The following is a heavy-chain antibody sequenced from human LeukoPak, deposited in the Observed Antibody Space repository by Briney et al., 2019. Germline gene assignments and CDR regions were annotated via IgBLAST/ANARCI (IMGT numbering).Heavy chain of an antibody. J-gene: IGHJ4*02. D-gene: IGHD3-10*01. Sequence: GGSLRLSCAASVFTFSSYAMNWVRQAPGKGLEWVSAISSSGGGTYYSDSVKGRFTISRDNSKDTLYLQLNSLRDEDTAVYFCAKDRGNYYIDFWGLGTLVIVSS. CDR1: VFTFSSYA. V-gene: IGHV3-23*01. CDR3: AKDRGNYYIDF. CDR2: ISSSGGGT.